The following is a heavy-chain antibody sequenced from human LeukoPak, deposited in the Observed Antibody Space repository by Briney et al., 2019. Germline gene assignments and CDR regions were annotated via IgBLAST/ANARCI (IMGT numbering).Heavy chain of an antibody. CDR1: GFTFSNYA. CDR2: ISGSGGST. Sequence: GGSLRLSCAASGFTFSNYAMSWVRQAPGKGLEWVSTISGSGGSTYYADSVKGRFTISRDNSKNTLYLQMNSLRAEDTAVYYCAKRLPGDIVARARGPCDYWGQGTLVTVSS. V-gene: IGHV3-23*01. D-gene: IGHD5-12*01. CDR3: AKRLPGDIVARARGPCDY. J-gene: IGHJ4*02.